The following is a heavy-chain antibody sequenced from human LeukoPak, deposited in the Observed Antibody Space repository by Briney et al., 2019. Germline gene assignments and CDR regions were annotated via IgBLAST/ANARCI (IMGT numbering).Heavy chain of an antibody. CDR2: IIPIFGTA. J-gene: IGHJ4*02. D-gene: IGHD3-9*01. CDR1: GGTFSSYA. V-gene: IGHV1-69*05. Sequence: SVKVSCKASGGTFSSYAISWVRQAPGQGLEWMGRIIPIFGTANYAQKFQGRVTITTDESTSTAYMELSSLRSEDTAVYYCARHYDIVTGCFDYWGQGTLVTVSS. CDR3: ARHYDIVTGCFDY.